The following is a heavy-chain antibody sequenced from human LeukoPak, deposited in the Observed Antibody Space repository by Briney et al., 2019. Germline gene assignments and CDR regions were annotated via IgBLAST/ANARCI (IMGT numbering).Heavy chain of an antibody. D-gene: IGHD2-21*02. Sequence: GGSLRLSCVTSGFTFSNHAMTWVRQAPGKGLEWVAIISGDGGATVYPDSAKGRFTISRDSSKSTVFLQMNSLRDDDTAVYYCAKGMGAHCDGGCHSRILDHWGQGTLVTVSS. CDR2: ISGDGGAT. V-gene: IGHV3-23*01. J-gene: IGHJ4*02. CDR1: GFTFSNHA. CDR3: AKGMGAHCDGGCHSRILDH.